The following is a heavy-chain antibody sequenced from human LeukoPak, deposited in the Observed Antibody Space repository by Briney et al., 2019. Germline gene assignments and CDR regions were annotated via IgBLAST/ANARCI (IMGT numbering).Heavy chain of an antibody. CDR3: AKDPQYYDSSGYYVY. V-gene: IGHV3-11*04. CDR1: GFTFSDYY. D-gene: IGHD3-22*01. J-gene: IGHJ4*02. CDR2: ISSSGSTI. Sequence: RSGGSLRLSCAASGFTFSDYYMSWIRQAPGKGLEWVSYISSSGSTIYYADSVKGRFTISRDNARNSLYLQMNSLRAEDTAVYYCAKDPQYYDSSGYYVYWGQGTLVTVSS.